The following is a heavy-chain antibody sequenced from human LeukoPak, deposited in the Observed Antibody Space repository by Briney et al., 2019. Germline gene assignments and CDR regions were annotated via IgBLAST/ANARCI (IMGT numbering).Heavy chain of an antibody. Sequence: GASVKVSCKASGYTFTGYYMHWVRQAPGQGLEWMGWINPNSGDTNYAQKFQGRVTMTRDTSISTAYMELSRLRSDDTAVYYCARLRGEVPFDYWGQGTLVTVSS. CDR1: GYTFTGYY. CDR3: ARLRGEVPFDY. D-gene: IGHD3-10*01. J-gene: IGHJ4*02. CDR2: INPNSGDT. V-gene: IGHV1-2*02.